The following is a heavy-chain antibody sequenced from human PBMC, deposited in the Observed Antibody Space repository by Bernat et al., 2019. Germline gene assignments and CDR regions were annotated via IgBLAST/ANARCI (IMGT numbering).Heavy chain of an antibody. Sequence: QVQLQESGPGLVKPSGTLSLTCAVSGGSISSSNWWSWVRQPPGKGLEWIGEIYHSGSTNYNPSLKSRVTISLDKSKNQFSLKLSSVTAADTAVYYCARVLALTYSRYWYFDLWGRGTLVTVSS. D-gene: IGHD6-13*01. V-gene: IGHV4-4*02. J-gene: IGHJ2*01. CDR3: ARVLALTYSRYWYFDL. CDR1: GGSISSSNW. CDR2: IYHSGST.